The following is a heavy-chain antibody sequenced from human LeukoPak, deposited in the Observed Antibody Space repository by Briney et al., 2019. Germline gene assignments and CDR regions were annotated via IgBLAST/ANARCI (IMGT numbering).Heavy chain of an antibody. CDR3: AKTTSSYYFDY. D-gene: IGHD4-17*01. V-gene: IGHV5-51*01. Sequence: GESLKISCKGSGYIFTSYWFGWVRQMPGKGLEWMGIIYPGDSDTRYSPSFQGQVTISADKSISTAYLQWSSLKASDTAMYYCAKTTSSYYFDYWGQGTLVTVSS. CDR1: GYIFTSYW. J-gene: IGHJ4*02. CDR2: IYPGDSDT.